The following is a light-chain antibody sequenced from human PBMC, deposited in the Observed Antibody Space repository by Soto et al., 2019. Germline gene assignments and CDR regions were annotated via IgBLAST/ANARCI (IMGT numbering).Light chain of an antibody. J-gene: IGKJ4*01. CDR2: AAT. CDR1: QPINNW. V-gene: IGKV1-12*01. Sequence: DLPMTQSPSSVSASVGDRVTITCRASQPINNWVAWYQQRAGKAPNLLIYAATNLLSGVPSRFSGSGSGTDFTLTISSLQPEDFATYYCQQANAFPPAFGGGTKVDLK. CDR3: QQANAFPPA.